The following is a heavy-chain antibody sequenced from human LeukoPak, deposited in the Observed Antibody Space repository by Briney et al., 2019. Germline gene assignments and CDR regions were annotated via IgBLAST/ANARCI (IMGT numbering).Heavy chain of an antibody. CDR2: ISGSGGST. CDR1: GFTFSSYA. D-gene: IGHD1-7*01. Sequence: GGSLRLSCAASGFTFSSYAMSWVRQAPGKGLEWVSAISGSGGSTYYADSVKGRFTISRDNSKNTLYLQMNSLSAEDTAVYYCAKRRGLELLYYYYMDVWGKGTTVTVSS. J-gene: IGHJ6*03. CDR3: AKRRGLELLYYYYMDV. V-gene: IGHV3-23*01.